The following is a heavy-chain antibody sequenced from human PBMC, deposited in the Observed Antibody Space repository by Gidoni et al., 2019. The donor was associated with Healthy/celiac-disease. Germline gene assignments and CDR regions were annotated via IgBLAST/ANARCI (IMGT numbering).Heavy chain of an antibody. CDR1: GFTFSSYA. Sequence: QVQLVESGGGVVQPGRSLRLSCAASGFTFSSYAMHWVRQAPGKGLEWVAGISYDGSNKYYADSVKGRFTISRDNSKNTLYLQMNSLRAEDTAVYYCARGGGYYYDYWGQGTLVTVSS. CDR3: ARGGGYYYDY. V-gene: IGHV3-30-3*01. J-gene: IGHJ4*02. D-gene: IGHD3-22*01. CDR2: ISYDGSNK.